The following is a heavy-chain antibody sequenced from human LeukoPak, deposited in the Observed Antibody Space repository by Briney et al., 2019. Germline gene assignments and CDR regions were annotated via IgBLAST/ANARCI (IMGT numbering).Heavy chain of an antibody. D-gene: IGHD6-13*01. Sequence: PSETLSLTCAVYGGSFSGYYWSWIRQPPGKGLEWIWYIYTSGSTNYNPSLKSRVTISVDTSKNQFSLKLSSVTAADTAVYYYARSSSSWDHYYGMDVWGQGTTVTVSS. J-gene: IGHJ6*02. CDR2: IYTSGST. CDR3: ARSSSSWDHYYGMDV. CDR1: GGSFSGYY. V-gene: IGHV4-34*01.